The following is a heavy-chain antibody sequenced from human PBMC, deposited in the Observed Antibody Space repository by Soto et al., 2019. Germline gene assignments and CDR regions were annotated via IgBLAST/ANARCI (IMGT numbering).Heavy chain of an antibody. CDR2: INHSGST. CDR3: ATRITGTTWNWFDP. V-gene: IGHV4-34*01. D-gene: IGHD1-20*01. J-gene: IGHJ5*02. CDR1: GGSFSGYY. Sequence: PSETLSLTCAVYGGSFSGYYWSWIRQPPGKGLEWIGEINHSGSTNYNPSLKSRVTISVDTSKNQFSLKLSSVTAADTAVYYCATRITGTTWNWFDPWGQGTLVTVSS.